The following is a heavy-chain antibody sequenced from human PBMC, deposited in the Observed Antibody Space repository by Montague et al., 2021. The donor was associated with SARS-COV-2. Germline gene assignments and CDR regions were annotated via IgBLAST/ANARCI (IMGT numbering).Heavy chain of an antibody. V-gene: IGHV3-23*01. J-gene: IGHJ4*02. CDR2: ISASGVRT. Sequence: SLRLSCAASGFTFSTYAMTWVRQAPGKGLEWVPSISASGVRTHYPDSVKGRFTISRDNSKNTLYLQMSSLRAEDTAVYFCLNYHGSGSYGDFWGQGTLVTVSP. CDR1: GFTFSTYA. D-gene: IGHD3-10*01. CDR3: LNYHGSGSYGDF.